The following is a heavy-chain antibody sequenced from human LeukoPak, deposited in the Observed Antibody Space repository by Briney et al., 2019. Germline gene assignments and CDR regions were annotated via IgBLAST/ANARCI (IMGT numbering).Heavy chain of an antibody. V-gene: IGHV3-23*01. CDR3: AKASVGHCSGAFCHPFDS. D-gene: IGHD2-15*01. CDR2: ISGDNPGT. CDR1: GFTFSTYA. Sequence: GGSLRLSCAASGFTFSTYAMSWVRQTPGKGLEWVAAISGDNPGTYHATSVRGRFSISRDNSKNTLHLQMNGLKAEDAAIYYCAKASVGHCSGAFCHPFDSWGQGTLVTVSS. J-gene: IGHJ4*02.